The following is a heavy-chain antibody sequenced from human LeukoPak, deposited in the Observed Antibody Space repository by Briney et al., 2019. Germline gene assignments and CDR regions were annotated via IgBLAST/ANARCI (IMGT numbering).Heavy chain of an antibody. D-gene: IGHD4-17*01. V-gene: IGHV4-31*03. CDR3: ASGVTTVNDAFDI. J-gene: IGHJ3*02. Sequence: SETLSLTCTFSGDSISSGGYYWSWIRQHPGKGLELIGYIYYSGSTYYNPSLKSRVTISVDTYKNQFSLKLSSVTAADTAVYYCASGVTTVNDAFDIWGQGTMVTVSS. CDR1: GDSISSGGYY. CDR2: IYYSGST.